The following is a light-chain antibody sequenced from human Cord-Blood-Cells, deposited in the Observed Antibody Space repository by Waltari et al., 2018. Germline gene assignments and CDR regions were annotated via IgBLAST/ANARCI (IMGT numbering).Light chain of an antibody. V-gene: IGLV2-14*01. CDR2: DGS. CDR3: SSYTSSSTLVV. J-gene: IGLJ2*01. CDR1: SSDVGGYNY. Sequence: QSALTQPASVSGSPGQSITISCPGTSSDVGGYNYVSWYQQHPGKAPKLMIYDGSNPPPGVSNRFAGSKSGNTASLTISALQAEDEADDYCSSYTSSSTLVVFGGGTKLTVL.